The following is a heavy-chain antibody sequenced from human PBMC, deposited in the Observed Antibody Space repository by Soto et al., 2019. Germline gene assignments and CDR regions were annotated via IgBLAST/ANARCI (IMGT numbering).Heavy chain of an antibody. Sequence: ATRSLTCPVSGGSISSDYWRWIRQPPGKGLEWIGYIHYSGSTNYNPSLKSRVTISVDTSKNQFSLKLNSVTAADTAVYYCARVGPFWSGYYGRYYGMDVWGQGTTVT. CDR1: GGSISSDY. V-gene: IGHV4-59*01. D-gene: IGHD3-3*01. CDR3: ARVGPFWSGYYGRYYGMDV. J-gene: IGHJ6*02. CDR2: IHYSGST.